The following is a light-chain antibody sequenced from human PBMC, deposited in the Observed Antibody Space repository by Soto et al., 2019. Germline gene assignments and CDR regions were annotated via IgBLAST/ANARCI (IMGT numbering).Light chain of an antibody. J-gene: IGLJ1*01. Sequence: QSELKQAASVSRAPGQRVPISCTGSSSNIGAGYDVHWYQQLPGTAPKLLIYGNSNRPSGVPDRFSGSKSGTSASLAITGLQAEDEADYYCQSYDSSLSGHYVFGTGTKVTVL. CDR1: SSNIGAGYD. CDR2: GNS. CDR3: QSYDSSLSGHYV. V-gene: IGLV1-40*01.